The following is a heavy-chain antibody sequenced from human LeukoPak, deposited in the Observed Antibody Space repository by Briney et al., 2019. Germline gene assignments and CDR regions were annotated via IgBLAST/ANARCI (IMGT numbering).Heavy chain of an antibody. J-gene: IGHJ3*02. CDR3: ARLTALAGHRGAFDI. CDR1: GGSIGGHTFY. Sequence: PSETLSLTCNVSGGSIGGHTFYWDWIRQPPGKGLEWIATIYYKGNTFYNPSLESRVAISIDMSKSQFSLHLSSVTAADTAIYYCARLTALAGHRGAFDIWGPGTMVTVSS. CDR2: IYYKGNT. V-gene: IGHV4-39*01. D-gene: IGHD6-19*01.